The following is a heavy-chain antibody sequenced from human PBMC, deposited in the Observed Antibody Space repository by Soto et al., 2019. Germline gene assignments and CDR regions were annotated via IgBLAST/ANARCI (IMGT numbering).Heavy chain of an antibody. D-gene: IGHD3-10*01. V-gene: IGHV5-10-1*01. CDR2: IDPSDSYT. Sequence: GESVKISWKGSRYGFTSYWMSWVRQMTGKGLEWMGRIDPSDSYTNYSPSFQGHVTISADKSISTAYLQWSSLKASDTAMYYCARRSRYYGSGSYYNRLIYYYSGMAVWGQGTTVTVSS. CDR3: ARRSRYYGSGSYYNRLIYYYSGMAV. CDR1: RYGFTSYW. J-gene: IGHJ6*02.